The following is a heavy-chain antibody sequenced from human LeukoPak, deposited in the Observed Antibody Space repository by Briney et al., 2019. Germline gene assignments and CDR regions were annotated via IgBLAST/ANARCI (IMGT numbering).Heavy chain of an antibody. CDR2: IYHTGST. CDR3: ARPGLRGAFDV. Sequence: SETLSFTCTVSGYSISSGYYWGWIRQPPGKGLEWIGYIYHTGSTYHNPSLKSRVTISVDTSKNQFSLSLSSVTAADTAVYYCARPGLRGAFDVWGQGTMVTVSS. CDR1: GYSISSGYY. V-gene: IGHV4-38-2*02. D-gene: IGHD3-16*01. J-gene: IGHJ3*01.